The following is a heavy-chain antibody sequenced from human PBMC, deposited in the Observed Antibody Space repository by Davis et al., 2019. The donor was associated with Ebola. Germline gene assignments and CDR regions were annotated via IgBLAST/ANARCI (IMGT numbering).Heavy chain of an antibody. CDR2: ISAYNGNT. Sequence: ASVKVSCKASGYTFTGYYMHWVRQAPGQGLEWMGWISAYNGNTNYAQKLQGRVTMTTDTSTSTAYMELRSLRSDDTAVYYCARVSGGYDSFDYWGQGTLVTVSS. CDR1: GYTFTGYY. D-gene: IGHD5-12*01. V-gene: IGHV1-18*04. J-gene: IGHJ4*02. CDR3: ARVSGGYDSFDY.